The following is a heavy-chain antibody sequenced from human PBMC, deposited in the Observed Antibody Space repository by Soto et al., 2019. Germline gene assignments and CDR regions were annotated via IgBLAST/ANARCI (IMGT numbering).Heavy chain of an antibody. V-gene: IGHV3-23*01. J-gene: IGHJ3*02. Sequence: GGSLRLSCAASGFTFSSYAMSWVRQPPGKGLGWVSTISGSGGSTYYADSVKGRFTISRDNSKNTLYLQMNSLRAEDTAVFYCAKDWGGSYTRGGAFDIWGQEAMVTVSS. CDR1: GFTFSSYA. CDR2: ISGSGGST. D-gene: IGHD3-16*02. CDR3: AKDWGGSYTRGGAFDI.